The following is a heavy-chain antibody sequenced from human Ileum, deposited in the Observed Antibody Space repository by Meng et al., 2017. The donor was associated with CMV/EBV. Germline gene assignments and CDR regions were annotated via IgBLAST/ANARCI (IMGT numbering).Heavy chain of an antibody. CDR1: GGSISDYH. Sequence: QRQLPGSGPGLVKPSETLSLTCSVSGGSISDYHWTWIRKSAGKGLQWLGRLRTSGTIDHNPSFKSRVTLSIDTSKNQFSLKLTSVTAADTAVYYCGRAGARGVPIDIWGQGTLVTVSS. J-gene: IGHJ4*02. CDR2: LRTSGTI. D-gene: IGHD3-10*01. CDR3: GRAGARGVPIDI. V-gene: IGHV4-4*07.